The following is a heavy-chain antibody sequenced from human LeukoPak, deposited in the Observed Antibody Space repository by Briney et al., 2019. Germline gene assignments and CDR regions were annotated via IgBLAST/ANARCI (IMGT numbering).Heavy chain of an antibody. Sequence: TGGSLRLSCAASGFTFSSYSMNWVRQAPGKGLEWVSYISSSSSTIYYADSVKGRFTISRDNAKNSLYLQMNSLRAEDTAVYYCARFAHYDFWSGYYTGRFDYWGQGTLSPSPQ. V-gene: IGHV3-48*04. CDR1: GFTFSSYS. D-gene: IGHD3-3*01. J-gene: IGHJ4*02. CDR3: ARFAHYDFWSGYYTGRFDY. CDR2: ISSSSSTI.